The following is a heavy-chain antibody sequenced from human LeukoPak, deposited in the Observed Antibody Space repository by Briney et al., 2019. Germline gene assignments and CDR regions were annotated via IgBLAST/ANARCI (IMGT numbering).Heavy chain of an antibody. J-gene: IGHJ4*02. CDR3: ARDRGYGDYYYFDY. Sequence: SETLSLTCTVSGGSVSTSSYYWGWVRQPPGKGLEWIGNIFYSGSTYYSPSLKSRVTISLDTSRNQFSLKLSSVTAADTAVYYCARDRGYGDYYYFDYWGQGTLVTVSS. CDR1: GGSVSTSSYY. D-gene: IGHD4-17*01. CDR2: IFYSGST. V-gene: IGHV4-39*07.